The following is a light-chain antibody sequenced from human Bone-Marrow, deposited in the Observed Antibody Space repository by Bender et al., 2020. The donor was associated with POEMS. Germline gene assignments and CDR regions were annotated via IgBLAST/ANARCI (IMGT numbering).Light chain of an antibody. J-gene: IGLJ3*02. CDR1: SSNMGAGYG. V-gene: IGLV1-40*01. Sequence: QSVLTQPPSVSGAPGQTVTISCTGTSSNMGAGYGVNWYQQLPGTAPKLLIYNNENRPSGVPDRLSGSTSGTSASLAITGLQAEDEADYYCQSYDISLSGWVFGGGTKLTAL. CDR3: QSYDISLSGWV. CDR2: NNE.